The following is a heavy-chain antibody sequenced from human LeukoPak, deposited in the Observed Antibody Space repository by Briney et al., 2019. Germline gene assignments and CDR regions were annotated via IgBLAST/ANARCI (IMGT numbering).Heavy chain of an antibody. Sequence: GGSLRLSCAASGFTFSRYWMSWVRQAPGKGLEWVANINEDGSAKYYVDSVKGRITISRDNAKKSLYLQMSSLRAEDTAVYYCARAGYYYDSSGYDPGYHFDYWGQGTLVTVSS. J-gene: IGHJ4*02. CDR1: GFTFSRYW. D-gene: IGHD3-22*01. CDR2: INEDGSAK. V-gene: IGHV3-7*05. CDR3: ARAGYYYDSSGYDPGYHFDY.